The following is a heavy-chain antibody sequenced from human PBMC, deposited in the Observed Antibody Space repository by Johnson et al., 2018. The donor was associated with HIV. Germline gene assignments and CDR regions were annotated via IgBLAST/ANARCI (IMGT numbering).Heavy chain of an antibody. CDR3: TRQADI. Sequence: QVQLVESGGGVVQPGRSLRLSCAASGFTFSSYGMHWVRQAPGKGLEWVAVIWYDGSNKYYADSVKGRFTISRDDSKNTAYLQMNSLKPEDTAVYYCTRQADIWGQGTMVTVSA. CDR1: GFTFSSYG. CDR2: IWYDGSNK. J-gene: IGHJ3*02. V-gene: IGHV3-33*01.